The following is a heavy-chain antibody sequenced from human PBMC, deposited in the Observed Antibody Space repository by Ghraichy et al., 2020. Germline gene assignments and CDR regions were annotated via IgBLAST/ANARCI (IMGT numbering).Heavy chain of an antibody. CDR1: GYSFSDYY. D-gene: IGHD6-13*01. CDR3: AKDRAAAGPADALDM. CDR2: INCHTGGA. J-gene: IGHJ3*02. V-gene: IGHV1-2*06. Sequence: ASVKVSCKASGYSFSDYYMHWVRQAPGQGLEWMGRINCHTGGADYAQKFQGRVTMTRDTSVNTAFLALSVLESDDSAVYFCAKDRAAAGPADALDMWGQGTLVIVSS.